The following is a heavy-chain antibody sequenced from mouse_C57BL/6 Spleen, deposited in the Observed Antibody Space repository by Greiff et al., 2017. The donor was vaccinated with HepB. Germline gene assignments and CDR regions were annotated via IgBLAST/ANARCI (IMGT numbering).Heavy chain of an antibody. D-gene: IGHD1-1*01. Sequence: VQLQQSGAELVKPGASVKISCKASGYAFSSYWMNWVKQRPGKGLEWIGKIYPGDGDTNYNGKFKGKATLTADKSSSTAYMQLSSLTSEDSAVYFCAREDYGSSYNFDYWGQGTTLTVSS. CDR3: AREDYGSSYNFDY. J-gene: IGHJ2*01. V-gene: IGHV1-80*01. CDR2: IYPGDGDT. CDR1: GYAFSSYW.